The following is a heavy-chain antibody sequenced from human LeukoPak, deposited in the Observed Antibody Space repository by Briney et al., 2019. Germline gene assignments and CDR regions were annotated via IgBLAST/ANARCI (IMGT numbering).Heavy chain of an antibody. CDR2: INPSGGST. Sequence: ASVKVSCKVSGYTFAIYYIHWVRQAPGQGLEWMGIINPSGGSTSYTQKFQGRLTMTRDTSTSTVYMELSSLRSEDTAVYYCARAKGLFDHWGQGTLVTVSS. CDR1: GYTFAIYY. V-gene: IGHV1-46*01. CDR3: ARAKGLFDH. J-gene: IGHJ4*02.